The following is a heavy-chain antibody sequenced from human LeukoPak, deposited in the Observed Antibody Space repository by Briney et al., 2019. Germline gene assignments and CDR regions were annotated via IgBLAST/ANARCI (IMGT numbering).Heavy chain of an antibody. V-gene: IGHV1-2*02. Sequence: ASVKVSCKASGYTFTGYYMHWVRQAPGQGLEWMGWINPNSGGTNYAQKFQGRVTMTRDTSISTAYMELSRLRSDDTAVYYCARDSDFWSGSAYNWFDPWGQGTLVTVSS. CDR1: GYTFTGYY. D-gene: IGHD3-3*01. J-gene: IGHJ5*02. CDR2: INPNSGGT. CDR3: ARDSDFWSGSAYNWFDP.